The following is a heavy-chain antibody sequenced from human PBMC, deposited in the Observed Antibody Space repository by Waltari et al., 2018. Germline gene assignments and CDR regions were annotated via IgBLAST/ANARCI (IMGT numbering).Heavy chain of an antibody. CDR1: GYSISSGYY. Sequence: QVQLQESGPGLVKPSETLSLTCAVSGYSISSGYYWGWIRQPPGKGLEWIGSIYHSGSTYYNPSLKRRVTRSVDTSKNQFSLKLSSVTAADTAVYYCAIAAAGTSGLYYYYYMDVWGKGTTVTVSS. V-gene: IGHV4-38-2*01. D-gene: IGHD6-13*01. CDR3: AIAAAGTSGLYYYYYMDV. CDR2: IYHSGST. J-gene: IGHJ6*03.